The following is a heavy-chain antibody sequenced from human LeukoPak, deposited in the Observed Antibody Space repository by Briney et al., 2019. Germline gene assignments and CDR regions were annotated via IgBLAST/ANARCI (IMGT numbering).Heavy chain of an antibody. Sequence: GGSLRLSCAASGFTFSSYSMNWVRQAPGKGLEWVSSISSSSSYIYYADSVKGRFTISRANAKNSLYLQMNSLRAEDTAVYYCARDYGSSSAIYYYYGMGVWGQGTTVTVSS. CDR2: ISSSSSYI. CDR1: GFTFSSYS. CDR3: ARDYGSSSAIYYYYGMGV. D-gene: IGHD6-13*01. V-gene: IGHV3-21*01. J-gene: IGHJ6*02.